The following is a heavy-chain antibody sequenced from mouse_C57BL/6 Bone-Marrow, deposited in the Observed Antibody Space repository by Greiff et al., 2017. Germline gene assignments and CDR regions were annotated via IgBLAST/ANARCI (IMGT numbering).Heavy chain of an antibody. J-gene: IGHJ2*01. V-gene: IGHV1-82*01. D-gene: IGHD1-2*01. CDR1: GYAFSSSW. Sequence: QVQLKQSGPELVKPGASVKISCKASGYAFSSSWMNWVKQRPGKGLEWIGRIYPGDGDTNYNGKFKGKATLTADKSSSTAYMQLSSLTSEDSAVYFCAFTADFDYGGQGTTLTVSS. CDR2: IYPGDGDT. CDR3: AFTADFDY.